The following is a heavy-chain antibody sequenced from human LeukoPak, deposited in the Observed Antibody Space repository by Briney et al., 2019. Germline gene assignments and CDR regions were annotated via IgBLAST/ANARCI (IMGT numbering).Heavy chain of an antibody. J-gene: IGHJ4*02. Sequence: SETLSLTCTVSGGSISSGGYYWSWIRRHPGKGLEWIGYIYYSGSTYHNPSLKSRVTISVDTSKNQFSLKLSSVTAADTAVYYCAVVVVPAAKDYYFDYWGQGTLVTVSS. CDR2: IYYSGST. D-gene: IGHD2-2*01. V-gene: IGHV4-31*03. CDR3: AVVVVPAAKDYYFDY. CDR1: GGSISSGGYY.